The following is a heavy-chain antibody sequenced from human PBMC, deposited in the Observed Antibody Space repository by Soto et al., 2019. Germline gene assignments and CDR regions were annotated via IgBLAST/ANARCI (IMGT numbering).Heavy chain of an antibody. CDR3: ANALIGAAAPFDY. Sequence: QVQLVESGGGVVQPGGSLRLSCAASGFSFSFRSYGMHWVRRAPGKGLEWMALISNDGTNQYYGDSVKGRFTISRDNAKNTLFLQMNSLRVEDTAVYYCANALIGAAAPFDYWGQGTLVTVSS. J-gene: IGHJ4*02. CDR2: ISNDGTNQ. D-gene: IGHD6-13*01. CDR1: GFSFSFRSYG. V-gene: IGHV3-30*18.